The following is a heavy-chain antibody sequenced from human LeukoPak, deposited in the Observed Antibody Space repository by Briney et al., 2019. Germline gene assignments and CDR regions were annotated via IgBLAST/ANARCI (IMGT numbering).Heavy chain of an antibody. CDR3: AGSGSGSYVNFDY. D-gene: IGHD3-10*01. V-gene: IGHV3-23*01. J-gene: IGHJ4*02. CDR2: ISGSGGST. CDR1: GFTFSSYG. Sequence: QPGGSLRLSCAASGFTFSSYGMSWVRQAPGKGLEWVSTISGSGGSTYYADSVKGRFTISRDNSKNTLYLQMNSLRAEDTAVYYCAGSGSGSYVNFDYWGQGTLVTVSS.